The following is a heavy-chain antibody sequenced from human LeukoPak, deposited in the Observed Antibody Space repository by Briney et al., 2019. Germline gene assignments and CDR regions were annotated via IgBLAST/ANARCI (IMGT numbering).Heavy chain of an antibody. Sequence: EASVKVSCKASGGTFSSYAISWVRQAPGQGLEWMGGIIPIFGTANYAQKFQGRVTITADESTSTAYMELSSLRSEDTAVYYCARPDYDSSGYYFSYYYGMDVWGQGTTVTVSS. D-gene: IGHD3-22*01. V-gene: IGHV1-69*13. CDR1: GGTFSSYA. CDR3: ARPDYDSSGYYFSYYYGMDV. CDR2: IIPIFGTA. J-gene: IGHJ6*02.